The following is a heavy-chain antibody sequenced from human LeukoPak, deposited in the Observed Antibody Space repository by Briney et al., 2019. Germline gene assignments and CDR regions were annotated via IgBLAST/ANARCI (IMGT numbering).Heavy chain of an antibody. Sequence: SVKVSCKASGGTFSSYAISWVRQAPGQGLEWMGGIIPIFGTANYAQKFQGRVTITTDESTSTAYMELSSLRSEDTAVYYCASLWVGEYSSSSTFHHFDYWGQGTLVTVSS. CDR2: IIPIFGTA. CDR1: GGTFSSYA. J-gene: IGHJ4*02. D-gene: IGHD6-6*01. CDR3: ASLWVGEYSSSSTFHHFDY. V-gene: IGHV1-69*05.